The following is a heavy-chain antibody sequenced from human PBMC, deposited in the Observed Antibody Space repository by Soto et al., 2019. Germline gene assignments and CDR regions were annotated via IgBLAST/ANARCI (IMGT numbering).Heavy chain of an antibody. CDR3: ARDRIQLRLGKYSFNGMDV. CDR2: IVPRFGSP. D-gene: IGHD3-16*01. J-gene: IGHJ6*02. V-gene: IGHV1-69*06. Sequence: QVQLVQSGAEMRKPGSSLRVSCKASGGTFSDYAFSWVRQAPGQGLEWMGGIVPRFGSPNYAQKFGGRVTITADTSSSTGYMALNSLIFDDTAVYFCARDRIQLRLGKYSFNGMDVWGQGTTIIVSS. CDR1: GGTFSDYA.